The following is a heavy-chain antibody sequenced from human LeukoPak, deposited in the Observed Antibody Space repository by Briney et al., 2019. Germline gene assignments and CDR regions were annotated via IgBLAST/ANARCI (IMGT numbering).Heavy chain of an antibody. CDR3: AKDPIAVAGKRDWFDP. Sequence: PGGSLRLSCVASRFTFSRYGMSWVRQAPGKGLEWVSAISGSGSSTYYADSVKGRFTISRDNCKNTMYLQMNSLRAEDTAVYYCAKDPIAVAGKRDWFDPWGQGTPVTVSS. V-gene: IGHV3-23*01. CDR2: ISGSGSST. D-gene: IGHD6-19*01. J-gene: IGHJ5*02. CDR1: RFTFSRYG.